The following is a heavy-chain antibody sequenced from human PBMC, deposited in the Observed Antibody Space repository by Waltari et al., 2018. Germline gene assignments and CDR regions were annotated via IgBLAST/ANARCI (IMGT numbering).Heavy chain of an antibody. CDR1: GFSLSTSGVG. CDR2: IYWDDDK. CDR3: AHRTNSSSTSYYFDY. D-gene: IGHD6-6*01. V-gene: IGHV2-5*02. Sequence: QITLKESGPTLVKPTQTLTLTCTFSGFSLSTSGVGVGWLRQPPGKALEWLALIYWDDDKRYSPSLKNRLTITKDTSKNQVVLTVTNMDPVDTATYYCAHRTNSSSTSYYFDYWGQGTLVTVSS. J-gene: IGHJ4*02.